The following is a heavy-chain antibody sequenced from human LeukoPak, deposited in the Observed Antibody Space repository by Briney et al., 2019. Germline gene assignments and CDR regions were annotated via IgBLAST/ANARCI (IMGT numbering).Heavy chain of an antibody. V-gene: IGHV3-30*18. Sequence: GGSLRLSCAASGFTFSSYGMHWVRQAPGKGLEWVAVISYDGSNKYYADSVKGRFTISRDNSKNTLYLQMNSLRAEDTAVYYCAKASLLEGGEYPYYFDYWGQGTLVTVSS. CDR3: AKASLLEGGEYPYYFDY. J-gene: IGHJ4*02. D-gene: IGHD3-10*01. CDR1: GFTFSSYG. CDR2: ISYDGSNK.